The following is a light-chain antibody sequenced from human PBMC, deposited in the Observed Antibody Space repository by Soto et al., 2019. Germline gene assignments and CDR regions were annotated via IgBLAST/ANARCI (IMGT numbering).Light chain of an antibody. CDR3: SSYTSSSTLV. V-gene: IGLV2-14*01. Sequence: QSALTQPASVSGSPGQSITISCTGTSSDVGAYNYVSWYQQHPGKAPKLMIYDVSDRPSGVSNRLSGSKSGNTASLTISGLQAEDEADYFCSSYTSSSTLVFGTGTKLTVL. CDR1: SSDVGAYNY. J-gene: IGLJ1*01. CDR2: DVS.